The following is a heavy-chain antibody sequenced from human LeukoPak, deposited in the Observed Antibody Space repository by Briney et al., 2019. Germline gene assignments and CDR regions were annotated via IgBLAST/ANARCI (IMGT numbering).Heavy chain of an antibody. CDR2: INPSGGST. D-gene: IGHD6-13*01. J-gene: IGHJ5*02. Sequence: ASVKVFCKASGYTFTSYYMHWVRQAPGQGLEWMGIINPSGGSTSYAQKFQGRVTMTRDTSTSTVYMELSSLRSEDTAVYYCASSSRNWFDPWGQGTLVTVSS. V-gene: IGHV1-46*01. CDR3: ASSSRNWFDP. CDR1: GYTFTSYY.